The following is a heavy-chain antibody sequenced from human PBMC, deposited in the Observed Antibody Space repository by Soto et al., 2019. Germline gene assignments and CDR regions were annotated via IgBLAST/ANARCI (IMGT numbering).Heavy chain of an antibody. Sequence: SVKVSCKASGGTFSSYTISWVRQAPGQGLEWMGRIIPILGIANYAQKFQGRVTITADKSTSTAYMELSSLRSEDTAVYYCARSLGARDAFDIWGQGTMVTVSS. CDR2: IIPILGIA. D-gene: IGHD1-26*01. V-gene: IGHV1-69*02. CDR3: ARSLGARDAFDI. J-gene: IGHJ3*02. CDR1: GGTFSSYT.